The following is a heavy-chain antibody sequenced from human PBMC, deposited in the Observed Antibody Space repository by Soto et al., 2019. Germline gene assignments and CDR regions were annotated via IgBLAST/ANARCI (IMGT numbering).Heavy chain of an antibody. CDR3: ARRQQWLVLFYWFDP. CDR2: IYYSGST. CDR1: GGSISSSSYY. Sequence: PSETLSLTCTVSGGSISSSSYYWGWIRQPPGKGLEWIGSIYYSGSTYYNPSLKSRVTISVDTSKNQFSLKLSSVTAADTAVYYCARRQQWLVLFYWFDPWGQGTLVTVS. V-gene: IGHV4-39*01. D-gene: IGHD6-19*01. J-gene: IGHJ5*02.